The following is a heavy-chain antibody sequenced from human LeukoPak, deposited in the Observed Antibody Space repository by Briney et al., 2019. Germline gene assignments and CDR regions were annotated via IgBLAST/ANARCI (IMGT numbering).Heavy chain of an antibody. CDR2: SSGSGGAP. D-gene: IGHD3-10*01. CDR1: RFTFASHA. CDR3: AGETPAYYINY. V-gene: IGHV3-23*01. Sequence: RRSLRPSSPVSRFTFASHAISCVRQAPGKGLEWVSTSSGSGGAPYYADSVKGRFTISRDTSKNTLCLQMNSLRADDTAVYYRAGETPAYYINYWGQGTLVTVSS. J-gene: IGHJ4*01.